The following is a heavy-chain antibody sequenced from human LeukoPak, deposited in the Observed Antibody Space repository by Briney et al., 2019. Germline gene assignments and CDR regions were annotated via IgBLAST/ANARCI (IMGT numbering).Heavy chain of an antibody. V-gene: IGHV1-8*01. CDR3: ARGVLRFLEWLPSPIDY. Sequence: GASVKVSCKASGYTFTSYDINWVRQATGQGLEWMGWMNPNSGNTDYAQKFQGRVTMTRNTSISTAYMELSSLRSEDTAVYYCARGVLRFLEWLPSPIDYWGQGTLVTVSS. D-gene: IGHD3-3*01. CDR1: GYTFTSYD. J-gene: IGHJ4*02. CDR2: MNPNSGNT.